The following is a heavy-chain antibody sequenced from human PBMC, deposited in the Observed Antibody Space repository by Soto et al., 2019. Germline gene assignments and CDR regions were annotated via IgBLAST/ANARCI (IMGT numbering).Heavy chain of an antibody. CDR2: ISSDGSST. CDR1: GFTFSSYW. J-gene: IGHJ2*01. D-gene: IGHD1-26*01. Sequence: EVQLVESGGGLVQPGGSLRLSCAASGFTFSSYWMHWVRQAPGKGLVWVSRISSDGSSTSYADSVKGRFTISRDNAKNTLYLQMNSLRAEDTAVYYCARGGSLNWYFDLWGRGTLVTVSS. CDR3: ARGGSLNWYFDL. V-gene: IGHV3-74*01.